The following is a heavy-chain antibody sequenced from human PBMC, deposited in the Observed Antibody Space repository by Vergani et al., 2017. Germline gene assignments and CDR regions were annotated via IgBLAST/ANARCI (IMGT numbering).Heavy chain of an antibody. CDR3: ARMYYDYVWGSYRYTWFDP. CDR2: ISAYNGNT. D-gene: IGHD3-16*02. J-gene: IGHJ5*02. Sequence: QVQLVQSGAEVKKPGASVKVSCKASGYTFTSYGISWVRQAPGQGLEWMGWISAYNGNTNYAQKLQGRVTMTTDTSTSTAYMELRSLRSDDTAVYYCARMYYDYVWGSYRYTWFDPWGQGTLVTVSS. V-gene: IGHV1-18*04. CDR1: GYTFTSYG.